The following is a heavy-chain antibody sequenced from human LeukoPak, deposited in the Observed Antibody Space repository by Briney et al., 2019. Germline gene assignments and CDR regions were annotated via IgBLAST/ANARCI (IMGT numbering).Heavy chain of an antibody. CDR2: IYHSGST. J-gene: IGHJ5*02. V-gene: IGHV4-30-2*01. Sequence: SQTLSLTCTVSGGSISSGGYYWSWIRQPPGKGLEWIGYIYHSGSTYYNPSLKSRVTISVDRSKNQFSLKLSSVTAADTAVYYCARERSAEQNWFDPWGQGTLVTVSS. CDR1: GGSISSGGYY. D-gene: IGHD1/OR15-1a*01. CDR3: ARERSAEQNWFDP.